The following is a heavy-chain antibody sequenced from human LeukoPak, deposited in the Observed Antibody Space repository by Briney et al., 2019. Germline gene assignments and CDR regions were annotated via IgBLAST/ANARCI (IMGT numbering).Heavy chain of an antibody. D-gene: IGHD4-11*01. V-gene: IGHV3-74*01. CDR3: ASLTVTTTSTPFFDY. CDR1: GFTFSSYW. CDR2: INSDGSRT. J-gene: IGHJ4*02. Sequence: GGSLRLSCAASGFTFSSYWMHWGRQAPEKGLVWVSRINSDGSRTSYADSVKGRFTISRDNAKNTLYLQMNSLRAEDTAVYYCASLTVTTTSTPFFDYWGQGTLVTVSS.